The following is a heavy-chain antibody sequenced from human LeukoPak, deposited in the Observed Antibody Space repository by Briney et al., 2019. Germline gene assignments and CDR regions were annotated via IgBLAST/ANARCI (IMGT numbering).Heavy chain of an antibody. CDR1: GYTFTSYY. Sequence: ASVKVSCKASGYTFTSYYMHWVRQAPGQGLEWMGIINPSGGSTSYAQKFQGRVTMTRDMSTSTVYMELSSLRSEDTAVYYCARAGARIAAADAPYYFDYWGQGTLVTVSS. V-gene: IGHV1-46*01. J-gene: IGHJ4*02. D-gene: IGHD6-13*01. CDR3: ARAGARIAAADAPYYFDY. CDR2: INPSGGST.